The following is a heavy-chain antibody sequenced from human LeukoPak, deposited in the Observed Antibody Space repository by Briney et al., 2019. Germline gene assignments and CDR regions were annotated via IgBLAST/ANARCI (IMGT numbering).Heavy chain of an antibody. D-gene: IGHD5-24*01. V-gene: IGHV3-23*01. CDR3: AKDGATAPFDY. J-gene: IGHJ4*02. CDR2: ISGICGRT. Sequence: WXRXXXXKXXXXVSPISGICGRTYYPDSVKGRFTISRDNSKNTLYLQMNSLRAEDTAVYYCAKDGATAPFDYWGQGTLVTVSS.